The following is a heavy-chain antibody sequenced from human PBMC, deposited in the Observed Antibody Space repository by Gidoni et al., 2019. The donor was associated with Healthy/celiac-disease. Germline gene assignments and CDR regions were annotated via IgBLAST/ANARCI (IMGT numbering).Heavy chain of an antibody. Sequence: QVQLVESGGGVVQPGRSLRLSCAASGFTFSSYGMHWVRQAPGKGLEWGAVISYDGSNKYYADSVKGRFTISRDNSKNTLYLQMNSLRAEDTAVYYCAKDRLYYDFWSGLDYWGQGTLVTVSS. CDR1: GFTFSSYG. CDR2: ISYDGSNK. J-gene: IGHJ4*02. D-gene: IGHD3-3*01. CDR3: AKDRLYYDFWSGLDY. V-gene: IGHV3-30*18.